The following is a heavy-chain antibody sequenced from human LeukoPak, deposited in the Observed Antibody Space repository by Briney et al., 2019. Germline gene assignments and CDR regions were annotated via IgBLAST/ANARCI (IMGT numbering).Heavy chain of an antibody. Sequence: PGRSLRLSCATSGFTFSSYGMHWVRQAPGKGLEGVAVISYDGSNKYYADSVKGRFTISRDNSKNTLYLQMNSLRAEDTAVYYCAKDLGGGHDYWGQGTLVTVSS. CDR3: AKDLGGGHDY. J-gene: IGHJ4*02. D-gene: IGHD2-21*01. CDR2: ISYDGSNK. CDR1: GFTFSSYG. V-gene: IGHV3-30*18.